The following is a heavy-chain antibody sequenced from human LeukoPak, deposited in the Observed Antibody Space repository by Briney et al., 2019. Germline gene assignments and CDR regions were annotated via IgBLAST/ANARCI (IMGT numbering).Heavy chain of an antibody. Sequence: PSETLSLTCTVSGDSISSGRFYWSWIRQPAGKGLEWLGHIYTSGTTNYNPSLKSRVAISVDTSKNQFSLKLSSVTAADTAVYYCARLHRRYYGSGSYYPRWFDPWGQGTLVTVSS. D-gene: IGHD3-10*01. CDR3: ARLHRRYYGSGSYYPRWFDP. CDR1: GDSISSGRFY. CDR2: IYTSGTT. J-gene: IGHJ5*02. V-gene: IGHV4-61*09.